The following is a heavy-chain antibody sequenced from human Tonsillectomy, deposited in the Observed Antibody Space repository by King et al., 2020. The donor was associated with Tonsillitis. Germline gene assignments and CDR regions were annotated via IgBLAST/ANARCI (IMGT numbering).Heavy chain of an antibody. J-gene: IGHJ5*02. V-gene: IGHV4-39*01. CDR1: GGSISSSSYY. D-gene: IGHD1-14*01. CDR3: ARHAERIWFDP. Sequence: QLQESGPGLVKPSETLSLTCTVSGGSISSSSYYWGWIRQPPGKGLEWIGSIYYSGSTYYNPSLKSRVTISVDTSKNQFSLKLSSVTAADTAVYYCARHAERIWFDPWGQGTLVTVSS. CDR2: IYYSGST.